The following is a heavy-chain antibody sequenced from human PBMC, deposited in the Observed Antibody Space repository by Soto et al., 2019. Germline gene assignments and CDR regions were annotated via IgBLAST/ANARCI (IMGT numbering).Heavy chain of an antibody. J-gene: IGHJ5*02. CDR3: ARTHWTPDYMEGFDH. Sequence: QVQLVQSGAEVKKPGASVKVSCETSGYTFTSHGVSWVRQAPGQGLEWMGWINGYTGDTKYAQKFQGRVSMTTDTSTNTAYMDLRSLTSDDTAVYYCARTHWTPDYMEGFDHWGQGTLVTVSS. D-gene: IGHD1-1*01. CDR1: GYTFTSHG. CDR2: INGYTGDT. V-gene: IGHV1-18*04.